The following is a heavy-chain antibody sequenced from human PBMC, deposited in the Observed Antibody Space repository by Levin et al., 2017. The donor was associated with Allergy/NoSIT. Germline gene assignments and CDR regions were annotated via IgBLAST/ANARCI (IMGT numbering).Heavy chain of an antibody. J-gene: IGHJ4*02. CDR2: IYFSGST. CDR1: GGSITITSYY. CDR3: GRRGGSGWHGGFDY. D-gene: IGHD6-19*01. V-gene: IGHV4-39*01. Sequence: SETLSLICSVSGGSITITSYYWGWIRQPPGTGLEWIGNIYFSGSTYYSPSLKSRVTISADTSKNQFSLRLTSVTAADTAVYYCGRRGGSGWHGGFDYWGQGTLVTVSS.